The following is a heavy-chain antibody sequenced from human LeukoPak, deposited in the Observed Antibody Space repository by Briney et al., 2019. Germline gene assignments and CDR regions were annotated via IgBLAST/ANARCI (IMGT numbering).Heavy chain of an antibody. CDR2: IYTSGST. J-gene: IGHJ4*02. CDR1: GGSISSYY. Sequence: PSETLSLTCTVSGGSISSYYWSWIRQPAGKGLEWIGRIYTSGSTNYNPSLKSRVTMSVDTSKNQFSLKLSSVTAADTAVYYCARGFCSGGSCTLDYWGQGTLVTVSS. V-gene: IGHV4-4*07. D-gene: IGHD2-15*01. CDR3: ARGFCSGGSCTLDY.